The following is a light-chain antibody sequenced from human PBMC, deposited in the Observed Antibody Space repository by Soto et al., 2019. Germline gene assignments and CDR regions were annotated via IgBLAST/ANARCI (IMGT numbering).Light chain of an antibody. CDR3: QQYNNWPPIT. Sequence: EIVMTQSPGTLSVSPGDRATLSCRASQRVSSNLAWYQQAPGQPPRLLIYGASTRATGVPARFSGSGSGTEFTLTITSLQSEDFAVYYCQQYNNWPPITFGQGTRLEIK. CDR1: QRVSSN. J-gene: IGKJ5*01. V-gene: IGKV3-15*01. CDR2: GAS.